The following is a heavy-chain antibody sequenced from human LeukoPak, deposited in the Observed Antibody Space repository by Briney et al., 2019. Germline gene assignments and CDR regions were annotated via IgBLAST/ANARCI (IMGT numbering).Heavy chain of an antibody. J-gene: IGHJ3*02. CDR3: ARDLAVAGHDAFDI. CDR1: GGSISSGGYY. Sequence: SETLSLTCTVSGGSISSGGYYWSWIRQHPGKGLEWIGYIYYSGSTYYNPSLKSRVTISVDTSKNQFSLKLRSVTAADTAVYYCARDLAVAGHDAFDIWGQGTMVTVSS. V-gene: IGHV4-31*03. D-gene: IGHD6-19*01. CDR2: IYYSGST.